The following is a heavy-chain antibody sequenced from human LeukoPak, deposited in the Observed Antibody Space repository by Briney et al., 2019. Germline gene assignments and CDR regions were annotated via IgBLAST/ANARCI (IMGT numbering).Heavy chain of an antibody. CDR1: GYTFTTYG. V-gene: IGHV1-18*01. CDR2: IITYNGNT. CDR3: ARDTKRSRARWENLGIDP. J-gene: IGHJ5*02. Sequence: ASVKVSCKASGYTFTTYGISWVRQAPGQGLEWMGYIITYNGNTNYAQKLQGRVTMTTDTSTSTAYMELRSLRSDDTAVYYCARDTKRSRARWENLGIDPWGQGTLVTVSS. D-gene: IGHD3-16*01.